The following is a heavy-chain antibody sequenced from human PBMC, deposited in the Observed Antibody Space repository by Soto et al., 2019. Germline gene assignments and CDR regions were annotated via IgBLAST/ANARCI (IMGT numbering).Heavy chain of an antibody. CDR2: ISAYNGNT. Sequence: QVQLVQSGAEVKKPGASVKVSCKASGYTFTSYGISWVRQAPGQGLEWMGWISAYNGNTNYAQKLQGRVTMTTDTSTSTDYMELRSLRSDDTAVYYCAREKSSSWSDNWFDPWGQGTLVTVSS. J-gene: IGHJ5*02. V-gene: IGHV1-18*01. CDR1: GYTFTSYG. D-gene: IGHD6-13*01. CDR3: AREKSSSWSDNWFDP.